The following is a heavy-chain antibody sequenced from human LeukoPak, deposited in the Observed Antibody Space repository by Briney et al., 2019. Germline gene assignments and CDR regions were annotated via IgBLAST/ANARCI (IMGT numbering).Heavy chain of an antibody. CDR2: IYYSRST. V-gene: IGHV4-39*01. CDR1: GRSISSSSYY. D-gene: IGHD2/OR15-2a*01. Sequence: SETLSLTCTVSGRSISSSSYYWGWIRQPPGKGLEWIGSIYYSRSTYYNPSVKSRVTISVDTSKNQFSLKLSSVTAADTAVYYCARQRLRLRLYAFDYWGQGTLVTVSS. CDR3: ARQRLRLRLYAFDY. J-gene: IGHJ4*02.